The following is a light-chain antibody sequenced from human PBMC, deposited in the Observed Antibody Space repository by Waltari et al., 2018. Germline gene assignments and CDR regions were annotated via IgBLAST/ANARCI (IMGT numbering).Light chain of an antibody. CDR1: SSTIGNTY. V-gene: IGLV1-51*02. CDR2: ENT. Sequence: QSVLTQPPSVSAAPGQTVTITCSVGSSTIGNTYVSWYRHFPGTAPKLLIYENTERPSGIPGRFSGSKSGTSATLDITGLQAGDEADYYCGTWDSSLSGAVFGGGTHLTVL. CDR3: GTWDSSLSGAV. J-gene: IGLJ7*01.